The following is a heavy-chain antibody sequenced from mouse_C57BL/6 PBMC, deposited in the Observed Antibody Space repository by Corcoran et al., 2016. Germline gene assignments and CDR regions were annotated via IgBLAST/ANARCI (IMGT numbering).Heavy chain of an antibody. Sequence: QIQLVQYGPELKKPGETVKISSKDSGYTFTTYGMSRVKQAPGKGLKWMGWINTYSGVPTYADDFKGRFAFALETSASTAFLQINNLKNEDTATYFCARRYYGSSYYFDYWRQGTTLTVSS. CDR1: GYTFTTYG. V-gene: IGHV9-3*01. D-gene: IGHD1-1*01. CDR2: INTYSGVP. J-gene: IGHJ2*01. CDR3: ARRYYGSSYYFDY.